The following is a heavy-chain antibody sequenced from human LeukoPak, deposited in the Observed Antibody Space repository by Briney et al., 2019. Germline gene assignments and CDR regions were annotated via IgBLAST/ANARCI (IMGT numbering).Heavy chain of an antibody. CDR2: INWNGGTT. D-gene: IGHD3-10*01. CDR1: GFTFDDYG. CDR3: AREGSGSPHYGMDV. Sequence: GGSLRLSCAASGFTFDDYGMSWVRQAPGKGLEWVSGINWNGGTTGYADSVKGRFAISRDNAKNSLYLQMNSLRAEDTALYYCAREGSGSPHYGMDVWGQGTTVTVSS. J-gene: IGHJ6*02. V-gene: IGHV3-20*04.